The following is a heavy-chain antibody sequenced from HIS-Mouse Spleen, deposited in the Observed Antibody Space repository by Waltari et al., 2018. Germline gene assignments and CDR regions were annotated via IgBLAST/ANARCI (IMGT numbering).Heavy chain of an antibody. CDR3: ARSNWYFDY. CDR1: GFTVRSNY. Sequence: EVQLVESWGGLVQSGGSLRLSCAASGFTVRSNYMSWVRQAPVKGLEWVSVIYSGGSTYYADSVKGRFTISRDNSKNTLYLQLNSLRAEDTAVYYCARSNWYFDYWGQGTLVTVSS. V-gene: IGHV3-66*01. D-gene: IGHD7-27*01. CDR2: IYSGGST. J-gene: IGHJ4*02.